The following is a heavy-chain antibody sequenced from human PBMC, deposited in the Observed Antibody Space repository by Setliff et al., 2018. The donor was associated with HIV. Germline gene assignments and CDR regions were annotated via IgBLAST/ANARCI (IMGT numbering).Heavy chain of an antibody. Sequence: SETLSLTCTVSGVSITSYFWSWIRQPPGKGLEYIGHIYYSGGTSGTTNYNPSLKNRITISLDTPKNQLSLNLKSVTAADTAFYYCAKSSGSYPLGFDPWGQGTLVTVSS. D-gene: IGHD3-16*02. CDR2: IYYSGGTSGTT. V-gene: IGHV4-59*01. J-gene: IGHJ5*02. CDR3: AKSSGSYPLGFDP. CDR1: GVSITSYF.